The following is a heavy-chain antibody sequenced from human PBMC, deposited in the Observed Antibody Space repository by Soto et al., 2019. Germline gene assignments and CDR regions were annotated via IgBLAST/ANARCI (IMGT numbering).Heavy chain of an antibody. D-gene: IGHD5-18*01. CDR1: GGSISSIYY. J-gene: IGHJ4*02. CDR2: VYHSGST. V-gene: IGHV4-59*01. CDR3: ARTTLTTMASDF. Sequence: SETLSHTCTVSGGSISSIYYWTWIRQPPGKGLEWIGHVYHSGSTSYNPSLKSPVTISVDTSNNQFSLKLSSVTAADTAVYYCARTTLTTMASDFWGQGTLVTVSS.